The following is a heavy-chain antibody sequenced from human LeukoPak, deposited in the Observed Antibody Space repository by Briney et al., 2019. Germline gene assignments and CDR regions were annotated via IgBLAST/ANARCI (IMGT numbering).Heavy chain of an antibody. V-gene: IGHV4-34*01. CDR2: INHSGST. Sequence: KPSETPSLTCAVYGGSFSGYYWSWIRQPPGKGLEWIGEINHSGSTNYNPSLKSRVTISVDTSKNQFSLKLSSVTAADTAVYYCARGTVWHIVVGGAPHYYFDYWGQGTLVTVSS. J-gene: IGHJ4*02. D-gene: IGHD2-21*01. CDR1: GGSFSGYY. CDR3: ARGTVWHIVVGGAPHYYFDY.